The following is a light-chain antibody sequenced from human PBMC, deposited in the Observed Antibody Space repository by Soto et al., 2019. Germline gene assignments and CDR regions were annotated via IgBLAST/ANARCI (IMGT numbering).Light chain of an antibody. Sequence: QSVLNQPPSASGTPGQGVTISCSGGSSNIGTNAVNWYQQLPGTAPKLLIYNNNQRPSGVPDRFSGSKSGTSASLAISGLQSEDEADYYCAAWDDSLNGYVFGTGTKVTVL. CDR2: NNN. CDR3: AAWDDSLNGYV. J-gene: IGLJ1*01. CDR1: SSNIGTNA. V-gene: IGLV1-44*01.